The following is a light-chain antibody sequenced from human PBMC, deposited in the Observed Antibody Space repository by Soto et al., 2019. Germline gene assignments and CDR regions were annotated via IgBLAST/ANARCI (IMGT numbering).Light chain of an antibody. V-gene: IGKV1-5*03. Sequence: DIQMTQSPSTLSASVGDRVTITCRASQTVRAWLAWYRQEPGKAPNLLIYRASTLQSGVPSRFSGSGSGTEFTLTITSLQPDDFATYYCQQYFTYPYTFGQGTKLEIK. CDR1: QTVRAW. J-gene: IGKJ2*01. CDR2: RAS. CDR3: QQYFTYPYT.